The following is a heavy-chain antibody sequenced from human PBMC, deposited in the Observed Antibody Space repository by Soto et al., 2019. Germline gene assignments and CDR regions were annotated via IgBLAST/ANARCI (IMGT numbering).Heavy chain of an antibody. J-gene: IGHJ6*02. CDR1: GFTFSTYA. CDR2: ISGSGGST. D-gene: IGHD6-25*01. CDR3: ANWQRRAAHYYYYNGLDV. Sequence: LRLSCAASGFTFSTYAMSWVRQAPGKGLEWVSAISGSGGSTYYADSVKGRFTISRDSSENTLYLQMNSLRAEDTAVYYCANWQRRAAHYYYYNGLDVWGQGTTVTVSS. V-gene: IGHV3-23*01.